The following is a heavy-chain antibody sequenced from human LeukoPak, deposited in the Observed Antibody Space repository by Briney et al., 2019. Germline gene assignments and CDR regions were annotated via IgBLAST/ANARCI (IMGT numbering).Heavy chain of an antibody. D-gene: IGHD6-6*01. CDR2: IYTSGST. CDR3: ARESIAARLDAFDI. Sequence: SQTLSLTCTVSGGSISSGSYYWSWIRQPAGKGLEWIGRIYTSGSTNYNPSLKSRVTMSVDTSKNQFSLKLSSVTAADTAVYYCARESIAARLDAFDIWGQGTMVTVSS. CDR1: GGSISSGSYY. J-gene: IGHJ3*02. V-gene: IGHV4-61*02.